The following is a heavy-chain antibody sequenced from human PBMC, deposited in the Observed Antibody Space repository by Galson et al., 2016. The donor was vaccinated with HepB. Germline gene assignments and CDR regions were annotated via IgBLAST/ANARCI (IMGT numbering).Heavy chain of an antibody. CDR2: ISPSSAYL. CDR1: GFTFGDYY. CDR3: AKDFTTIVVSELDYLDDGFDI. D-gene: IGHD3-22*01. Sequence: SLRLSCAASGFTFGDYYTGWIRQAPGKGLEWVSHISPSSAYLEYEDAVKGRFTISRDNSKNSLYLQMNSLRAEDTALYYCAKDFTTIVVSELDYLDDGFDIWGQGTMVTISS. V-gene: IGHV3-11*05. J-gene: IGHJ3*02.